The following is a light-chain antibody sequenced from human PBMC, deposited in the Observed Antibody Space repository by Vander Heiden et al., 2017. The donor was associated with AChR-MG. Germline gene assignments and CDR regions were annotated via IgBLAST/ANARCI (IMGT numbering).Light chain of an antibody. CDR2: LGS. Sequence: DIVMTQSPLSLPVTPGAPASIPCRSSQSLLHSNGYNYFDWYLQKPRQSPQLLIYLGSNRASGVPDRFSGSGSGTDFTLKISRVEAEDVGVYYCMQALQTPRTFGQGTKVEIK. V-gene: IGKV2-28*01. CDR1: QSLLHSNGYNY. CDR3: MQALQTPRT. J-gene: IGKJ1*01.